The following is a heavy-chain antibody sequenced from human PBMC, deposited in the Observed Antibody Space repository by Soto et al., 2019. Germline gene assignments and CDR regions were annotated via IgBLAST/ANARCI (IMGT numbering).Heavy chain of an antibody. V-gene: IGHV4-34*01. J-gene: IGHJ6*02. CDR1: GGSFSGYY. Sequence: ETLSLTCAVYGGSFSGYYWSWIRQPPGKGLEWIGEINHSGSTNYNPSLKSRVTISVDTSKNQFSLKLSSVTAADTAVYYCARVGQQLVRHYYYGMDVWGQGTTVTVSS. CDR2: INHSGST. D-gene: IGHD6-13*01. CDR3: ARVGQQLVRHYYYGMDV.